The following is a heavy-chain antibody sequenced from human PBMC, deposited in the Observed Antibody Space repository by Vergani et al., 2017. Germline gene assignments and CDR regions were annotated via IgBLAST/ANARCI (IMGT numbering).Heavy chain of an antibody. V-gene: IGHV3-9*01. Sequence: EVQLVESGGGLVQPGGSLRLSCAVSGFTFDDYAMHWVRQAPGKGLEWVSGISWNSDSGSIGYADSVKGRFTISRDNAKNSLYLQMNSLRTEDTALYYCAKDTDFSINYSLDSWGQGTLVTVSS. CDR3: AKDTDFSINYSLDS. J-gene: IGHJ4*02. CDR1: GFTFDDYA. CDR2: ISWNSDSGSI. D-gene: IGHD3-3*02.